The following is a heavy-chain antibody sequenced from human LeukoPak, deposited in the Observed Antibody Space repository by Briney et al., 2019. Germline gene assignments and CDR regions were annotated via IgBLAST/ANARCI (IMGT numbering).Heavy chain of an antibody. V-gene: IGHV3-74*01. D-gene: IGHD3/OR15-3a*01. Sequence: GGSLRLSCAASGFTFSSYWMHWVRQAPGKGLVWVSRINTDGSSTTYADSVKGRFTISRDNAKNSLYLQMNSLRAEDTAVYYCARELDSNWFDPWGQGTLVTVSS. J-gene: IGHJ5*02. CDR1: GFTFSSYW. CDR2: INTDGSST. CDR3: ARELDSNWFDP.